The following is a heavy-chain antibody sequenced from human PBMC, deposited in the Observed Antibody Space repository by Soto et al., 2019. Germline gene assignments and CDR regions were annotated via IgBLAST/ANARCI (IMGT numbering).Heavy chain of an antibody. Sequence: QVQLVQSGAEVKKPGSSVKVSCKASGGTFSSYAISWVRQAPGQGLEWMGGSIPIFGTANYAQKFQGRVTITADESTSTAYMELSSLRSEDTAVYYCARFPPSDGDYKYYYYGMDVWGQGTTFTVSS. J-gene: IGHJ6*02. CDR2: SIPIFGTA. D-gene: IGHD4-17*01. V-gene: IGHV1-69*12. CDR3: ARFPPSDGDYKYYYYGMDV. CDR1: GGTFSSYA.